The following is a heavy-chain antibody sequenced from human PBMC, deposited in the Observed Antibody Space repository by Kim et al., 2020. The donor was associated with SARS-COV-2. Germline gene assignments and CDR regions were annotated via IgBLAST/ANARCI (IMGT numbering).Heavy chain of an antibody. Sequence: SETLSLTCTVSGGSINSGPYYWGWIRQAPGKGLEWIGSVHFTGRTYYTPSLKGRLTISVNTSKTQFSLKLASVTAADTAIYFCARRGGCTGDSCYFDFWG. J-gene: IGHJ4*03. CDR2: VHFTGRT. CDR3: ARRGGCTGDSCYFDF. CDR1: GGSINSGPYY. V-gene: IGHV4-39*01. D-gene: IGHD2-8*02.